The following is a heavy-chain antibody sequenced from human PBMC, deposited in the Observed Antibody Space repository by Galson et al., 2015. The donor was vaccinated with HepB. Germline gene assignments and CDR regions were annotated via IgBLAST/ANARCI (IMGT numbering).Heavy chain of an antibody. CDR2: ISANSGNT. Sequence: SVKVSCKASGYTFTTNGISWVRQAPGQGLEWMGWISANSGNTKYAQNLQGRVTLTRDTSTSTAYLELRSLRSYDTAAYYCARDRDYRFDYWGQGTLVTVSS. J-gene: IGHJ4*02. CDR3: ARDRDYRFDY. V-gene: IGHV1-18*04. CDR1: GYTFTTNG. D-gene: IGHD4/OR15-4a*01.